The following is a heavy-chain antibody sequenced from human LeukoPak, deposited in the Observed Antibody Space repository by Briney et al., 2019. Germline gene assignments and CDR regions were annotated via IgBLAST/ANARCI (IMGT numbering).Heavy chain of an antibody. CDR3: ARRRAYYMDV. CDR2: IYTSGST. J-gene: IGHJ6*03. CDR1: GGSISSYY. V-gene: IGHV4-4*09. Sequence: SETLFLTCTVSGGSISSYYWSWIRQPPGKGLEWIGYIYTSGSTNYNPSLKSRVTISVDTSKNQFSLKLSSVTAADTAVYYCARRRAYYMDVWGKGTTVTVSS.